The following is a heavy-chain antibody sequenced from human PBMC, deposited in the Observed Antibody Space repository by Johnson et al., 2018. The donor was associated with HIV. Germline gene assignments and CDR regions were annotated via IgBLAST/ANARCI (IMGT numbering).Heavy chain of an antibody. Sequence: LVQPGGSLRLSCAASGFTVSSNYMSWVRQAPGKGLEWVSVFYSGDTTYYADSVKGRFTISRDTSKNTLYLQMNSLRAEDTALYYCLRVRGYYYFSDAFDIWGHGTVVTVSS. CDR2: FYSGDTT. V-gene: IGHV3-53*01. D-gene: IGHD3-22*01. CDR1: GFTVSSNY. CDR3: LRVRGYYYFSDAFDI. J-gene: IGHJ3*02.